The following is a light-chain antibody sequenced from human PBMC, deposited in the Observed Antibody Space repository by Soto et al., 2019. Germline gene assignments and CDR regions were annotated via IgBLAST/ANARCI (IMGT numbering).Light chain of an antibody. CDR2: EVS. J-gene: IGKJ1*01. V-gene: IGKV2D-29*01. CDR1: QDLLHSDGRTY. CDR3: MQALQRPPT. Sequence: DVVLTQTALTLSVTPGQPSSISWKSSQDLLHSDGRTYLYWYLQKPGQPPQLLIYEVSNRFSGVPERFSGSGSGTDFTLTISRVEAEDVGVYYCMQALQRPPTFGQGTKVDI.